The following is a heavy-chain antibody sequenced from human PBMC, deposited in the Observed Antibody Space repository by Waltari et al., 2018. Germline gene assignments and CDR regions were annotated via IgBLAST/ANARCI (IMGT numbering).Heavy chain of an antibody. J-gene: IGHJ4*02. V-gene: IGHV4-59*13. CDR1: GGSISSYY. CDR2: VRFSGNN. Sequence: QVQLQESGPGLVKPSETLSLTCTVSGGSISSYYWRWIRQAPGKGREWLGYVRFSGNNNYNPSLRSRLDMSLDTSNNRVYLELSSVTAADTAVYYCATAHPRNYYGSGTYQFDFWGRGTLVTVSS. CDR3: ATAHPRNYYGSGTYQFDF. D-gene: IGHD3-10*01.